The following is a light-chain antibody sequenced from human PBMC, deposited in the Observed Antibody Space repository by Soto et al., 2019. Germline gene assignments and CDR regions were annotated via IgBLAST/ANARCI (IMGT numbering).Light chain of an antibody. CDR2: DTN. Sequence: QAVVTQEPSLTVSPGGTVTFTCGSSTGAVTSGHYVYWFQQKPGQAPRTLIYDTNNKHSWTPARFSGSLLGGKAALTLLGAQPEDEAAYYCLLSFSGDNYVFGTGTKLTVL. J-gene: IGLJ1*01. V-gene: IGLV7-46*02. CDR1: TGAVTSGHY. CDR3: LLSFSGDNYV.